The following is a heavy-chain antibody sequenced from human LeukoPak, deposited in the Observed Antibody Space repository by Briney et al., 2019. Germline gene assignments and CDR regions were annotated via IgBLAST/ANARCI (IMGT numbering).Heavy chain of an antibody. J-gene: IGHJ4*02. D-gene: IGHD5-24*01. CDR2: ISYDGSNK. V-gene: IGHV3-30*04. CDR3: AREVEQRWLQRVFDY. Sequence: GGSLRLSCAASGFTFSSYAMHWVRQAPGKGLEWVAVISYDGSNKYYADSVKGRFTISRDNSKNTLYLQMNSLRAEDTAVYYCAREVEQRWLQRVFDYWGQGTLVTVSS. CDR1: GFTFSSYA.